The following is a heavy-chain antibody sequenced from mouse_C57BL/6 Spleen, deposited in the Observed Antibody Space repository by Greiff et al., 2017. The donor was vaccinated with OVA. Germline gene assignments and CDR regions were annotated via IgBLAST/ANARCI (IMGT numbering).Heavy chain of an antibody. J-gene: IGHJ2*01. D-gene: IGHD2-3*01. V-gene: IGHV1-22*01. CDR1: GYTFTDYN. CDR2: INPNNGGT. CDR3: ASHGYYDY. Sequence: EVQRVESGPELVKPGASVKMSCKASGYTFTDYNMHWVKQSHGKSLEWIGYINPNNGGTSYNQKFKGKATLTVNKSSSTAYMELRSLTSEDSAVYYCASHGYYDYWGQGTTLTVSS.